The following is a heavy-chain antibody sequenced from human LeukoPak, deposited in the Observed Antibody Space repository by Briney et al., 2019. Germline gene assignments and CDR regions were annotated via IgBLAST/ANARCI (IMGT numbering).Heavy chain of an antibody. CDR1: GFTFSSYE. D-gene: IGHD6-19*01. CDR2: ISRSGSTI. V-gene: IGHV3-48*03. J-gene: IGHJ5*02. CDR3: ARDPSSGWAAGFGFDP. Sequence: GGSLRLSCAASGFTFSSYEMNWVRQAPGKGLEWVSYISRSGSTIYYADSVKGRFTISRDNAKNSLYLQMNSLRAEDTAVYYCARDPSSGWAAGFGFDPWGQGTLVTVSS.